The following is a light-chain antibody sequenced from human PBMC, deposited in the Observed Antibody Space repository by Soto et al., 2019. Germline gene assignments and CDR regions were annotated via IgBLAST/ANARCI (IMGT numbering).Light chain of an antibody. V-gene: IGLV1-40*01. J-gene: IGLJ1*01. CDR2: GNR. CDR3: QSYDSSLSGYV. Sequence: QAVVTQAPSVSGAPGQRVTLSCTGSSSNIGAGYDVHWYQQLPGTAPKLLIYGNRYRPSGVPDRFSGSKSGTSASLAITGLQAEDEADYYCQSYDSSLSGYVFGTGTKLTVL. CDR1: SSNIGAGYD.